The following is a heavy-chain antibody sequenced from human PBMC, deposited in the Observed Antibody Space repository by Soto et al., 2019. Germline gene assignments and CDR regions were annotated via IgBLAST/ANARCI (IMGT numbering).Heavy chain of an antibody. D-gene: IGHD5-12*01. CDR1: GVTFSSYS. Sequence: VASVQVSCKASGVTFSSYSIGWLRQAPGQGLEWMGRIIPMLGIANYAQGCQGRVTITADKSTSTAYMELSSLRSEDTAVYYCASVVATVQDYYYHGMDVWGEGTTVTVSS. CDR3: ASVVATVQDYYYHGMDV. V-gene: IGHV1-69*02. CDR2: IIPMLGIA. J-gene: IGHJ6*04.